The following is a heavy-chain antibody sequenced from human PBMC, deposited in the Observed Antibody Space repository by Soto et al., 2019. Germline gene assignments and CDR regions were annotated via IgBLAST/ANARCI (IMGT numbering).Heavy chain of an antibody. J-gene: IGHJ4*02. Sequence: PGGDLRLSCAASGFTFSSYAMKWVRQAPGKGLEWVSVISGSGGSTYYADSMKGRFTISRDNSKNTLYLQMNSLRAEDTAVYYCASRSSGWYFDYWGQGTLVTVSS. CDR3: ASRSSGWYFDY. D-gene: IGHD6-19*01. CDR2: ISGSGGST. V-gene: IGHV3-23*01. CDR1: GFTFSSYA.